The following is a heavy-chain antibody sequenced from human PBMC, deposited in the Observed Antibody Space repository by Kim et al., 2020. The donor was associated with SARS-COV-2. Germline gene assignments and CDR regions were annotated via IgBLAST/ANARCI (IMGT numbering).Heavy chain of an antibody. D-gene: IGHD3-10*01. J-gene: IGHJ3*02. V-gene: IGHV4-39*01. CDR3: ARRGDYYGSGSYYYHAFDI. Sequence: SRVTISVDTSKNQFSLKLSSVTAADTAVYYCARRGDYYGSGSYYYHAFDIWGQGTMVTVSS.